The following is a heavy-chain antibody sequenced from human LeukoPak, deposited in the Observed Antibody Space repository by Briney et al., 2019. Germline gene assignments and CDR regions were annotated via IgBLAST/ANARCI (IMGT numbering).Heavy chain of an antibody. CDR2: IYYSGST. CDR1: GGSISSYY. CDR3: ARVGAYCGGDCYSEDDWFDP. V-gene: IGHV4-59*01. Sequence: PSETLSLTCTVSGGSISSYYWSWIRQPPGKGLEWIGYIYYSGSTNYNPFLKSRVTISVDTSKNQFSLKLSSVTAADTAVYYCARVGAYCGGDCYSEDDWFDPWGQGTLVTVSS. D-gene: IGHD2-21*02. J-gene: IGHJ5*02.